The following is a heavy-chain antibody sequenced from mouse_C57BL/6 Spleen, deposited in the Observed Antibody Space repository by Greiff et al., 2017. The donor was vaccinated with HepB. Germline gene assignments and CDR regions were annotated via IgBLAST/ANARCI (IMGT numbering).Heavy chain of an antibody. CDR1: GFTFSDYY. Sequence: EVNLVESEGGLVQPGSSMKLSCTASGFTFSDYYMAWVRQVPEKGLEWVANINYDGSSTYYLDSLKSRFIISRDNAKNILYLQMSSLKSEDTATYYCARDGAYYGNYGFDYWGQGTTLTVSS. CDR2: INYDGSST. CDR3: ARDGAYYGNYGFDY. J-gene: IGHJ2*01. V-gene: IGHV5-16*01. D-gene: IGHD2-10*01.